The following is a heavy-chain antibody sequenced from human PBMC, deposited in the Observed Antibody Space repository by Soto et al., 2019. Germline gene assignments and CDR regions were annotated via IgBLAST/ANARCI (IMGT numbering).Heavy chain of an antibody. J-gene: IGHJ6*02. Sequence: SETLSLTCDVYGGSFSGYIWTWIRQTPGKGLQWIGQINHSGSTYYNPSLKSRVTISVDTSKNQFSLKLSSVTAADTAVYYCARVPYDFWSGSPLYGMDVWGQGTTVTVSS. V-gene: IGHV4-34*09. D-gene: IGHD3-3*01. CDR1: GGSFSGYI. CDR3: ARVPYDFWSGSPLYGMDV. CDR2: INHSGST.